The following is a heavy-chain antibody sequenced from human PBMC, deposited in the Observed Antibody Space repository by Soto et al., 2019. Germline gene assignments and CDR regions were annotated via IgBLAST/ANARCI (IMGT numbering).Heavy chain of an antibody. Sequence: SETLSLTCAVYGGSFSGYYWSWIRQPPGKGLEWMGEINHSGSTNYNPSLKSRVTISVDTSKNQFSLKLSSVTAADTAVYYCARGTKANRYYYGSGSYPYLYWYFDLWGRGTLVTSPQ. D-gene: IGHD3-10*01. J-gene: IGHJ2*01. CDR3: ARGTKANRYYYGSGSYPYLYWYFDL. CDR1: GGSFSGYY. CDR2: INHSGST. V-gene: IGHV4-34*01.